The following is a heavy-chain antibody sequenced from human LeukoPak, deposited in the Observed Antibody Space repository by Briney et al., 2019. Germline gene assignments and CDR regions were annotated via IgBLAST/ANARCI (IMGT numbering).Heavy chain of an antibody. J-gene: IGHJ4*02. CDR1: GFTFSSYG. V-gene: IGHV3-33*01. CDR2: IWYDGSNK. D-gene: IGHD6-19*01. CDR3: ARTAAGLPASRFDY. Sequence: GRSLRLSCAASGFTFSSYGMHWDRQAPGKGLEWVAVIWYDGSNKYYADSVKGRFTISRDNSKNALYLQMSTLGPEDTAMYYCARTAAGLPASRFDYWGQGTLVTVSS.